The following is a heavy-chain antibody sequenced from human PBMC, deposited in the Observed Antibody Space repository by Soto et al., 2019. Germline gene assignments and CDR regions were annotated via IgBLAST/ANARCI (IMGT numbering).Heavy chain of an antibody. CDR2: IYHSGST. V-gene: IGHV4-30-2*01. Sequence: SETLSLTCAVSGGSISSGGYSWSWIRQPPGKGLEWIGYIYHSGSTYYNPSLKSRVTISVDRSKNQFSLKLSSVTAADTAVYYCARRSTFFDSSGYPNWGQGTLVTVSS. CDR3: ARRSTFFDSSGYPN. CDR1: GGSISSGGYS. J-gene: IGHJ4*02. D-gene: IGHD3-22*01.